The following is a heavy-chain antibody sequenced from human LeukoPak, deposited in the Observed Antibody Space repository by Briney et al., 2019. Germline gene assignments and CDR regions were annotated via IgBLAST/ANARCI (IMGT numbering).Heavy chain of an antibody. V-gene: IGHV4-34*01. D-gene: IGHD3-10*01. Sequence: SETLSLTCAVYGGSFSGYYWSWIRQPPGKGLEWIGGINHSGSTNYNPSLKSRVTISVDTSKNQFSLKLSSVTAADTAVYYCARGDYGSGSYWIRAEYFQHWGQGTLVTVSS. CDR2: INHSGST. J-gene: IGHJ1*01. CDR1: GGSFSGYY. CDR3: ARGDYGSGSYWIRAEYFQH.